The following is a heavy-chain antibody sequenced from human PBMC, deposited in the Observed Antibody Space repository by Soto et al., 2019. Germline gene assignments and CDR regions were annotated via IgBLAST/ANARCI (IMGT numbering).Heavy chain of an antibody. CDR2: ITSSGSST. CDR3: ARTYYEILSGYYEYGMDV. CDR1: GFTFSSYA. J-gene: IGHJ6*02. V-gene: IGHV3-48*03. D-gene: IGHD3-9*01. Sequence: PVGSLRLSCAASGFTFSSYAMSWVRQAPGKGLEWVSYITSSGSSTYYADSVKGRFTISRDNAKNSLYLQMNSLRAEDTAVYYCARTYYEILSGYYEYGMDVWGQGTTVTVSS.